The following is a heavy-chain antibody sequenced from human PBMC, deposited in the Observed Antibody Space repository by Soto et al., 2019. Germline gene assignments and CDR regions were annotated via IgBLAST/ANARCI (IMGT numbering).Heavy chain of an antibody. V-gene: IGHV1-3*01. CDR3: AREEGLLWFGELAAFDI. Sequence: QVQLVQSGAEVKKPGASVKVSCKASGYTFTSYAMHWVRQTPGQRLEWMGWINAGNGNTKYSQKFQGRVTITRDTSASTAYMELSSLRSEDTAVYYCAREEGLLWFGELAAFDIWGQGTMVTVSS. J-gene: IGHJ3*02. CDR2: INAGNGNT. D-gene: IGHD3-10*01. CDR1: GYTFTSYA.